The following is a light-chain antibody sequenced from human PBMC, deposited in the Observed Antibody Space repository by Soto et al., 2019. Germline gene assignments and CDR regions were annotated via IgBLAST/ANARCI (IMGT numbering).Light chain of an antibody. V-gene: IGKV3-11*01. CDR3: QQRSNWPPT. CDR1: QSVSSY. Sequence: EIVCPQYPDTLSLSPGSRSTLSGRASQSVSSYLAWDQQKTGQAPRLLIYDSSNRATGIPARFSGSGSGTDFTLTIRSLEPEDWAVYDGQQRSNWPPTFGQGTRREI. CDR2: DSS. J-gene: IGKJ5*01.